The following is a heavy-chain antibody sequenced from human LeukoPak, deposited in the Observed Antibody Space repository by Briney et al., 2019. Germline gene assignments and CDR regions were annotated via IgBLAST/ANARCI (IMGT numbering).Heavy chain of an antibody. D-gene: IGHD2-2*01. CDR1: GGSISTTGSY. J-gene: IGHJ5*02. CDR3: ARLVSPGWFDP. V-gene: IGHV4-39*01. CDR2: IFYSGNT. Sequence: SETLSLTCTVSGGSISTTGSYWGWIRQPPGKGLVWIANIFYSGNTYYNSSLKSRLTISLETSKNQSSLSLRSVTAPDTAVYYCARLVSPGWFDPWGQGTLVIVSS.